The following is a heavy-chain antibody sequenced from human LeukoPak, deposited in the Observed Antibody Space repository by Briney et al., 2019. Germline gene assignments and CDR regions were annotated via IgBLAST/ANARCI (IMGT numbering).Heavy chain of an antibody. Sequence: SETLSLTCTVSGGSISSYYWSWIRQPPGKGLEWIGYFYYSGITNYSPSLKSRVTISVDTSKNRFSLKLNSVTAADTAVYHCARHASNYGPSYFDYWGQGTLVTVSS. CDR1: GGSISSYY. V-gene: IGHV4-59*08. J-gene: IGHJ4*02. D-gene: IGHD3-10*01. CDR3: ARHASNYGPSYFDY. CDR2: FYYSGIT.